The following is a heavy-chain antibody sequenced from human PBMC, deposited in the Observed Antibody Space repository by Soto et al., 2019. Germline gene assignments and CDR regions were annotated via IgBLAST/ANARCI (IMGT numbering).Heavy chain of an antibody. CDR1: GYTFTAYY. D-gene: IGHD3-16*01. Sequence: ASVKVSCKASGYTFTAYYIHWVRQAPGQPLEYVGWINPNSGRTNYAQKFQQWVTLTRDTSTSTAYMELSRLTSDASAVFYCARAANYGLMDYWGQGTLVTV. CDR3: ARAANYGLMDY. J-gene: IGHJ4*02. V-gene: IGHV1-2*04. CDR2: INPNSGRT.